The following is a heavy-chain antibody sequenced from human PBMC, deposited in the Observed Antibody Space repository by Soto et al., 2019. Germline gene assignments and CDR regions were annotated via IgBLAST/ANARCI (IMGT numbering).Heavy chain of an antibody. V-gene: IGHV3-49*03. D-gene: IGHD2-15*01. CDR1: GFSFGDYA. CDR3: TREPQGYCSGGSCYPFDY. CDR2: IRSKAYGGTT. Sequence: HPGGSLRLSCTASGFSFGDYAMSWFRQAPGKGLEWVGFIRSKAYGGTTEYAASVKGRFTISRDDSKSIAYLQMNSLKTEDTAVYYCTREPQGYCSGGSCYPFDYWGQGTLVTVSS. J-gene: IGHJ4*02.